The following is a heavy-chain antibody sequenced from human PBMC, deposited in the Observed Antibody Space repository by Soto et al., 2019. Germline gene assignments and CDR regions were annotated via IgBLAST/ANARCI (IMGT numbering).Heavy chain of an antibody. J-gene: IGHJ6*02. CDR2: INPSGGST. CDR1: GYTFTSYY. D-gene: IGHD2-15*01. V-gene: IGHV1-46*01. CDR3: ARDRDIVVVVAATVDYYYYGMDV. Sequence: ASVKVSCKASGYTFTSYYMHWVRQAPGQGLEWMGIINPSGGSTSYAQKFQGRVTMTRDTSTSTVYMELSSLRSEDTAVYYCARDRDIVVVVAATVDYYYYGMDVWGQGTTVTVSS.